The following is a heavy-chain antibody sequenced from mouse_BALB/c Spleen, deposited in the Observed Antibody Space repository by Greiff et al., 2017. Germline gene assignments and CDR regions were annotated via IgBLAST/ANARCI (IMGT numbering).Heavy chain of an antibody. CDR1: GYTFTSYY. V-gene: IGHV1S81*02. Sequence: QVQLQQSGAELVKPGASVKLSCKASGYTFTSYYMYWVKQRPGQGLEWIGEINPSNGGTNFNEKFKSKATLTVDKSSSTAYMQLSSLTSEDSAVYYCTRDDRGAMDYWGQGTSVTVSS. J-gene: IGHJ4*01. D-gene: IGHD2-12*01. CDR3: TRDDRGAMDY. CDR2: INPSNGGT.